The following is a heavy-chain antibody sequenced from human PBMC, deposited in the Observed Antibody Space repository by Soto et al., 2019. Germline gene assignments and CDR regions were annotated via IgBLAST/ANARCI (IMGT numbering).Heavy chain of an antibody. D-gene: IGHD2-21*01. CDR2: IKKDGSEK. J-gene: IGHJ3*01. V-gene: IGHV3-7*01. CDR1: GFIFSDYW. Sequence: EVQLVESGGGLVQPGGSLRLSCAASGFIFSDYWMGWVRQAPGKGLEWVANIKKDGSEKYYVDSVKGRFTISRDDAKNSVNQHMNSVEAEDTAVYYCARPLGWRDGFDVWGQGTMVTVS. CDR3: ARPLGWRDGFDV.